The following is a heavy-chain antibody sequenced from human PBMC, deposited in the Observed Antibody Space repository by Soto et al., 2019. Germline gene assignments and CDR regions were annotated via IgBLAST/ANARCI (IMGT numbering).Heavy chain of an antibody. D-gene: IGHD6-19*01. J-gene: IGHJ4*02. CDR3: AKERPAACIAVAGGFDY. V-gene: IGHV3-23*01. CDR1: GFTFSSYA. Sequence: EVQLLESGGGLVQPGGSLRLSCAASGFTFSSYAMSWVRQAPGKGLEWVSAISGSGGSTYYADSVKGRFTISRDNSKNTLYLQMNRLRAEDTAVYYCAKERPAACIAVAGGFDYWGQGPMVTVSS. CDR2: ISGSGGST.